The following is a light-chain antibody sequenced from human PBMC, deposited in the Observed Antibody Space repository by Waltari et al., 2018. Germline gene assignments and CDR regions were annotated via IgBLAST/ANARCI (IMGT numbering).Light chain of an antibody. Sequence: EIVMTQSPATLSVSPGERATLACRASQSVRRNLAWYQQKPGQAPRLLTYGASTRAAGIPARFSGSETGTEFTLTNSSLQSEELAVDDWQQYNNWPGTFGQGNKGESK. CDR3: QQYNNWPGT. J-gene: IGKJ1*01. CDR2: GAS. V-gene: IGKV3-15*01. CDR1: QSVRRN.